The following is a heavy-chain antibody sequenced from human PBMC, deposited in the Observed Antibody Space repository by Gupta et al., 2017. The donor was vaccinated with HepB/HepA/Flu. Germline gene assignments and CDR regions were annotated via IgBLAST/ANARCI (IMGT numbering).Heavy chain of an antibody. D-gene: IGHD2-15*01. CDR2: LYYTGIT. Sequence: QVQLQESDPGLVKPSETLSLTCTVSGGSISSYYWSWIRQPPGKGLEWIGYLYYTGITNYNPSLKSRVTISVDTSKNQFSLRLSSVTAADTAVYYCARDREVGGGPFDYWGQGTLVTVSS. CDR3: ARDREVGGGPFDY. V-gene: IGHV4-59*01. CDR1: GGSISSYY. J-gene: IGHJ4*02.